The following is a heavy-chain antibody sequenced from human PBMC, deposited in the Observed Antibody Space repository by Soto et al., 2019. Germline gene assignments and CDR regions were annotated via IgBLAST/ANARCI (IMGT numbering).Heavy chain of an antibody. CDR3: ARVGTGSYNWFDP. J-gene: IGHJ5*02. D-gene: IGHD1-26*01. CDR2: INSDGSST. Sequence: EAQLVESGGGLVQPVVSLRLSYASSVFTFSSYWMHWVRQAPGKGLVWVSRINSDGSSTTYEDYVKGRFTIYRDKYKNTLYLQMNSLRAEDTAVYHCARVGTGSYNWFDPWGQGTLVTVS. V-gene: IGHV3-74*03. CDR1: VFTFSSYW.